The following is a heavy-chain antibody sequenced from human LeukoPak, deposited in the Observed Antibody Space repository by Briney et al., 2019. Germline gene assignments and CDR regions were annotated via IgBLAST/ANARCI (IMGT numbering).Heavy chain of an antibody. CDR3: ARDFWNEPSKYFDY. CDR1: GFTFGSYG. CDR2: IWYHGNDV. V-gene: IGHV3-33*01. J-gene: IGHJ4*02. D-gene: IGHD3-3*01. Sequence: PGMSLRLSCSASGFTFGSYGMHWVRQAPGKGLEWVALIWYHGNDVDYADSVKGRFTISRDNSKNTLYPQMNSVRAEDTAVYFCARDFWNEPSKYFDYWGQGTLVTVSS.